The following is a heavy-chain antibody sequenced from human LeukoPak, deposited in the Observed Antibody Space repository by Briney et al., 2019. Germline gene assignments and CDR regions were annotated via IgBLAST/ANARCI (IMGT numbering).Heavy chain of an antibody. V-gene: IGHV3-30*18. D-gene: IGHD5/OR15-5a*01. CDR3: GKGPGYSVYDNLPHH. J-gene: IGHJ5*02. CDR1: GFSFSNYG. CDR2: ISDDGSKI. Sequence: GGSLRLSCAASGFSFSNYGMHWVRQAPGKGLEWVSVISDDGSKIYYGDSVKGRFTISRDNSKNTLNLQMNSLRADDTAVYYCGKGPGYSVYDNLPHHWGQGTLVTVSS.